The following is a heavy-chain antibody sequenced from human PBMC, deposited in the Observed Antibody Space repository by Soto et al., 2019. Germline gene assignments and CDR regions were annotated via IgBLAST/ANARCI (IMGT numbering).Heavy chain of an antibody. CDR1: GGSFSSIY. V-gene: IGHV4-34*01. CDR3: GSYGPGPYYSGYPFDF. Sequence: SVTLSLTCTAYGGSFSSIYWCWIRQSPGKGLEWIGEIHHSGTTNYNPSLKSRVTISVDTCRNQFSLELSSVTAADTALYYCGSYGPGPYYSGYPFDFWSQGCLVT. D-gene: IGHD3-10*01. J-gene: IGHJ4*01. CDR2: IHHSGTT.